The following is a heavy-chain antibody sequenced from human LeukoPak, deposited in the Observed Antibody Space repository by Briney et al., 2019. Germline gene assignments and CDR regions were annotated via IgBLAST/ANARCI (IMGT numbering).Heavy chain of an antibody. Sequence: AGSLRLSCAASGFTFDDYCISWVRQAPGQGLDWVSRVNCNVGSTGYADPVQGRFTISRDNSNNTPYLQMSSLGADDTTLYYCAGTTRYYYDSLDVWGKGITVTVSS. CDR3: AGTTRYYYDSLDV. CDR1: GFTFDDYC. D-gene: IGHD4-17*01. CDR2: VNCNVGST. V-gene: IGHV3-20*04. J-gene: IGHJ6*03.